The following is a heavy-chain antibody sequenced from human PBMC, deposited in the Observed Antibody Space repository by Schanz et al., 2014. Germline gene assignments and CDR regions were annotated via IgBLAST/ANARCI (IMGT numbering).Heavy chain of an antibody. Sequence: QAQLMESGGGVVQPGTSLILSCSVSGFSLNTYGIHWFRQPAGKGLEWVAVIWYDENNKYYADSVKGRFTMSRDNSKNTLYLQMNSLRAEDTAVYYCAREQIMAAAGLVDSWGQGTLVTVSS. V-gene: IGHV3-33*01. CDR2: IWYDENNK. CDR1: GFSLNTYG. CDR3: AREQIMAAAGLVDS. D-gene: IGHD6-13*01. J-gene: IGHJ5*01.